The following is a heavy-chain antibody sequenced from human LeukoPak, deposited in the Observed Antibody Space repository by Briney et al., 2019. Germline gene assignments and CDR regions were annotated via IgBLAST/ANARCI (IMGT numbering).Heavy chain of an antibody. CDR2: ISGSGIAT. D-gene: IGHD2-8*02. CDR1: GFTFNNDA. Sequence: GGSLRLSCAASGFTFNNDAMTWVRQAPGRGLEWVSHISGSGIATYYTDSVRGRFTISKDASRNRLFLQMNSLRAEDTAVYYCAKDLACSAGVCRIYWGQGTLVTVSS. V-gene: IGHV3-23*01. CDR3: AKDLACSAGVCRIY. J-gene: IGHJ4*02.